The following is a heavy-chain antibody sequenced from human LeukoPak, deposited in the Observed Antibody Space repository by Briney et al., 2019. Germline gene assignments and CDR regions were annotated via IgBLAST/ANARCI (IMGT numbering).Heavy chain of an antibody. CDR2: ISTSSSYI. V-gene: IGHV3-21*01. J-gene: IGHJ4*02. Sequence: GGSLRLSCAASGFTLSTYSMNWVRQAPGKGLEWVSYISTSSSYIYYADSVKGRFTVSRDNAKNSLYLQMNSLRAEDTAVYYCARGGGDYVYFDHWGQGTLVSVSS. CDR1: GFTLSTYS. D-gene: IGHD4-17*01. CDR3: ARGGGDYVYFDH.